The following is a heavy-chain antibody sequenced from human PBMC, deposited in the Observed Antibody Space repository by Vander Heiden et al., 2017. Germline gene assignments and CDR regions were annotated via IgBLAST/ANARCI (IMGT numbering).Heavy chain of an antibody. D-gene: IGHD3-10*01. Sequence: EVQLLESGGGLVQPGGSLRLYCAASGFTFSSYAMSWVRQAPGKGLEWVSAISGSGGSTYYADSVKGRFTISRDNSKNTLYLQMNSLRAEDTAVYYCAKVLRITMVRGQFDYWGQGTLVTVSS. CDR2: ISGSGGST. CDR1: GFTFSSYA. CDR3: AKVLRITMVRGQFDY. V-gene: IGHV3-23*01. J-gene: IGHJ4*02.